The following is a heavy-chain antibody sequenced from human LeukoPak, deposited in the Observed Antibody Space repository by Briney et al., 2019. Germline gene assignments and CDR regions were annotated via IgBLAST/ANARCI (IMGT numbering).Heavy chain of an antibody. V-gene: IGHV3-23*01. J-gene: IGHJ4*02. D-gene: IGHD1-1*01. CDR2: ISGSGGST. CDR1: GFTFSTYA. CDR3: AKERLTTTAFDY. Sequence: PGGSLRLSCAASGFTFSTYAVSWIRQAPGKGLEWVSIISGSGGSTYYADSVKGRFTISRDNSKNTLYLQMNSLRAEDTAVYYCAKERLTTTAFDYWGQGTLVTVCS.